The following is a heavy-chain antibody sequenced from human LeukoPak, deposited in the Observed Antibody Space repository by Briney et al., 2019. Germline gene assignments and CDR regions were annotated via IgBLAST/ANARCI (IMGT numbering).Heavy chain of an antibody. D-gene: IGHD3-10*01. Sequence: GRSLRLSCAAYGFTFSSYAMRWVRQAPGKGLEWVAVISYDGSNKYYADSVKGRFTISKDNSKNTLYLQMNSLRAEETAVYYCARDTVRGSHPAPSNWFDPWGQGTLVTVSS. CDR3: ARDTVRGSHPAPSNWFDP. J-gene: IGHJ5*02. CDR1: GFTFSSYA. V-gene: IGHV3-30*04. CDR2: ISYDGSNK.